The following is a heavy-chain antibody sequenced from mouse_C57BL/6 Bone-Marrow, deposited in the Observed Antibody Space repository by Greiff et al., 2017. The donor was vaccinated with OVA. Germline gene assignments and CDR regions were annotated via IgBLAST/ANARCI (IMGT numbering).Heavy chain of an antibody. CDR3: ARAEPHDGYYLMDPWLAY. D-gene: IGHD2-3*01. V-gene: IGHV1-50*01. CDR2: IDPSDSYT. J-gene: IGHJ3*01. CDR1: GYTFTSYW. Sequence: QVQLQQPGAELVKPGASVKLSCKASGYTFTSYWMQWVKQRPGQGLEWIGEIDPSDSYTNYNQKFKGKATLTVDTSSSTAYMQLSSLTSEDVAVYYCARAEPHDGYYLMDPWLAYWGQGTLVTVSA.